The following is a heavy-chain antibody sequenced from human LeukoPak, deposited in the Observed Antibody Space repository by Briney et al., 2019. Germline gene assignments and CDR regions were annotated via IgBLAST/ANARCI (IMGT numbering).Heavy chain of an antibody. CDR3: ARGSDRYYYDSSGYWEP. CDR1: GGSISSYY. V-gene: IGHV4-59*12. J-gene: IGHJ5*02. CDR2: IYYSGST. D-gene: IGHD3-22*01. Sequence: PSETLSLTCTVSGGSISSYYWSWIRQPPGKGLEWIGYIYYSGSTYYNPSLKSRVTISVDTSKNQFPLKLSSVTAADTAVYYCARGSDRYYYDSSGYWEPWGQGTLVTVSS.